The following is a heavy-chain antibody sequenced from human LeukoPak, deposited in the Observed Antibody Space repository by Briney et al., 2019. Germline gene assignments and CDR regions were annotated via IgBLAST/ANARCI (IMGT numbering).Heavy chain of an antibody. CDR1: GYTFTGYY. V-gene: IGHV1-2*02. D-gene: IGHD2-15*01. J-gene: IGHJ4*02. Sequence: ASVKVSCKASGYTFTGYYMHWVRQAPGQGLEWMGWINPNSGGTNYAQKFQGRVTMTRDTSISTAYMELSRLRSDDTAVYYCARGYCSGGSCNPFDYWGQGTPVTVSS. CDR2: INPNSGGT. CDR3: ARGYCSGGSCNPFDY.